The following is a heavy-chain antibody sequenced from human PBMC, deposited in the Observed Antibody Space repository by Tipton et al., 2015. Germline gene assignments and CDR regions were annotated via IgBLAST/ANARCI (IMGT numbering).Heavy chain of an antibody. J-gene: IGHJ4*02. CDR3: ARARGRHGGLFDS. CDR1: SDSISKYY. CDR2: IHYSGST. Sequence: LRLSCIFSSDSISKYYWSWIRQSPGKEPEWIGYIHYSGSTNYNPSLKSRVTISIDTSESQFSLNLSSMTAADTAVYYCARARGRHGGLFDSWGQGILVTVSS. D-gene: IGHD4-23*01. V-gene: IGHV4-59*01.